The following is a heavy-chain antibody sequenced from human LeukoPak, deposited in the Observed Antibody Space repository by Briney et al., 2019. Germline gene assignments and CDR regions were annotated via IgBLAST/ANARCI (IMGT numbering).Heavy chain of an antibody. D-gene: IGHD3-22*01. CDR1: GFTFSSYS. V-gene: IGHV3-21*01. CDR2: ISSSSSYI. Sequence: GGSLRLSCAASGFTFSSYSMNWVRQAPGKGLEWVSSISSSSSYIYYADSVKGRFTISRDNAKNSLYLQMNSLRAEDTAVYYCARDFSYYDSSGYWHDAFDIWGQGTMVTVSS. CDR3: ARDFSYYDSSGYWHDAFDI. J-gene: IGHJ3*02.